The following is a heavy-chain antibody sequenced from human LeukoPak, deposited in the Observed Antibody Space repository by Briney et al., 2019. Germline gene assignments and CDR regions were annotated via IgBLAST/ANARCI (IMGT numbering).Heavy chain of an antibody. Sequence: PGGSLRLSCAASGFTFSSYAMSWVRQAPGKGLEWVSAISGSGGSTHYAVSVRGRFTISRDNSKNTLYLQMNSLTAQETAVSYCAKAHLQRDAANLVYWGRGTVVAVSS. J-gene: IGHJ4*02. CDR1: GFTFSSYA. CDR3: AKAHLQRDAANLVY. V-gene: IGHV3-23*01. D-gene: IGHD5-24*01. CDR2: ISGSGGST.